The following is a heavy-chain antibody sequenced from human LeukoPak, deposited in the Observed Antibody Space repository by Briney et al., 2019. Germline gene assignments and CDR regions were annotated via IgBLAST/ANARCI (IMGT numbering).Heavy chain of an antibody. CDR2: IYSGGST. CDR1: GFTVSSNY. J-gene: IGHJ4*02. CDR3: AKGIAARPTNFDY. D-gene: IGHD6-6*01. Sequence: GGSLRLSCAASGFTVSSNYMSWVRQAPGKGLEWVSVIYSGGSTYYADSVKGRFTISRDNSKNTLYLQMNSLRAEDTAVYYCAKGIAARPTNFDYWGQGTLVTVSS. V-gene: IGHV3-53*01.